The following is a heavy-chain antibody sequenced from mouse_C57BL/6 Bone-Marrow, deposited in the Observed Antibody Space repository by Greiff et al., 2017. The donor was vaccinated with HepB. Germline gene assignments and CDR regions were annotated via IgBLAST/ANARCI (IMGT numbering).Heavy chain of an antibody. V-gene: IGHV10-3*01. CDR1: GFTFNTYA. Sequence: EVQLVESGGGLVQPKGSLKLSCAASGFTFNTYAMHWVRQAPGTGLEWVARIRSKSSNYATYYADSVKDRFTISRDDSKSMLYLQMNNLKTEDTAMYYCVRVPLYGSEDAMDYWGQGTSVTVSS. CDR2: IRSKSSNYAT. D-gene: IGHD1-1*01. J-gene: IGHJ4*01. CDR3: VRVPLYGSEDAMDY.